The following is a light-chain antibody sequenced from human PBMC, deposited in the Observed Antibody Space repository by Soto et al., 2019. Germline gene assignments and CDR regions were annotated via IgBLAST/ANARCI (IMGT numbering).Light chain of an antibody. CDR1: SSDIGDYNY. Sequence: QSVLTQPPSASGSPGQSVTVSCTGTSSDIGDYNYVSWYQQHPGKAPKLMIYEVSKRPSGVPDHFSGSKSGNTASLTVSGLQADDEADYYCSLYVGNNNLVFGGGTKVTVL. CDR3: SLYVGNNNLV. CDR2: EVS. J-gene: IGLJ2*01. V-gene: IGLV2-8*01.